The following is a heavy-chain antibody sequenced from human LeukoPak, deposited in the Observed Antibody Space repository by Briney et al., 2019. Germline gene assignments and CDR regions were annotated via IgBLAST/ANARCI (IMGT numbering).Heavy chain of an antibody. Sequence: SDTLSLTCAVSGYSISSSNWWGWIRQSPGKGLEWIGYIYYSGSTYYNPSLKSRVTMSVDTSKNQFSLKVSSVTAVDTAVYYCATFGWNYFDYWGQGTLVTVSS. J-gene: IGHJ4*02. CDR2: IYYSGST. V-gene: IGHV4-28*01. CDR3: ATFGWNYFDY. D-gene: IGHD6-19*01. CDR1: GYSISSSNW.